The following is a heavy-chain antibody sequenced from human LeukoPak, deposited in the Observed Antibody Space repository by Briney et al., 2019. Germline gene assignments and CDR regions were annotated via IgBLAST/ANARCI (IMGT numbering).Heavy chain of an antibody. V-gene: IGHV3-30*02. Sequence: PGGSLRLSCAASGFSFRDYAMHWVRQAPGKGPEWVAFIRYDDTNRYYADSVKGRFTISRDNSKNTLSLQMDSLRTEDTAIYYCSKGIGISWYTFYHWGQGTQDTVSS. CDR2: IRYDDTNR. D-gene: IGHD1-1*01. CDR1: GFSFRDYA. J-gene: IGHJ4*02. CDR3: SKGIGISWYTFYH.